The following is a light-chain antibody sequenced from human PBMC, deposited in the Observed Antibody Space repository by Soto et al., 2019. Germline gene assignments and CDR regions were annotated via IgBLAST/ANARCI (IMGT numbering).Light chain of an antibody. CDR3: QQYNNWPPLT. V-gene: IGKV3-15*01. CDR1: QSVSRN. J-gene: IGKJ4*01. CDR2: GAF. Sequence: EIVMTQSPATLSVSPGERATLSCRASQSVSRNFAWYQQKPGQAPRLLIYGAFTRATGIPARFSGSGSGTEFTLTISSLQSEDFAVYFCQQYNNWPPLTFGGGTKVEIK.